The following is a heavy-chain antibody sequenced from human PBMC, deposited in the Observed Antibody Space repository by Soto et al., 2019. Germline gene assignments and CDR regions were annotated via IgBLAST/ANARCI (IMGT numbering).Heavy chain of an antibody. J-gene: IGHJ4*02. CDR1: GFIFSEYY. CDR2: ISSSGNTI. CDR3: AKMSSENYYDPVFS. V-gene: IGHV3-11*01. Sequence: QVQLVESGGGLVKTGGSLRLACGASGFIFSEYYMSWGRQAPGKGLEWVAYISSSGNTIYYADSVKGRFTISRDNAKNSVFLQMNSLRAEDTALYFCAKMSSENYYDPVFSWGQGTLVTVSS. D-gene: IGHD3-22*01.